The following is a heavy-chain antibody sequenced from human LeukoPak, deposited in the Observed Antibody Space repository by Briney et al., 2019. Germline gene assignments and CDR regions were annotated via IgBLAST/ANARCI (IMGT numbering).Heavy chain of an antibody. CDR2: IYHSGST. D-gene: IGHD3-10*01. CDR3: ARDAPYGSGRNFDY. Sequence: SETLSLTCAVSGGSISSSTRWSWVRQPPGKGLEWIGEIYHSGSTNYNPSLKSRVTISVDKSKNQFSLKLSSVTAADTAVYYCARDAPYGSGRNFDYWGQGTLVTVSS. CDR1: GGSISSSTR. V-gene: IGHV4-4*02. J-gene: IGHJ4*02.